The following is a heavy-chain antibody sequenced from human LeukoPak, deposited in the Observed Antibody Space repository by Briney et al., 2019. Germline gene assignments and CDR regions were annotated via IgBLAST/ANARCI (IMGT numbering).Heavy chain of an antibody. CDR3: ARHTVTTFSDWFDP. D-gene: IGHD4-17*01. J-gene: IGHJ5*02. Sequence: GGSLRLSCAASGFIFSSYWMSWVRQAPGKGLEWVANIKVDGSEKNYVDSVKGRLTISRDNAKNSLYLQMNSLRAEDTAVYYCARHTVTTFSDWFDPWGQGTLVTVSS. CDR1: GFIFSSYW. V-gene: IGHV3-7*01. CDR2: IKVDGSEK.